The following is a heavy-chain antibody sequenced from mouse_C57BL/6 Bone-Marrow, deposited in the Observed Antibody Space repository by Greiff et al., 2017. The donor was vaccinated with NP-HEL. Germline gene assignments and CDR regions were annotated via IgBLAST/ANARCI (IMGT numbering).Heavy chain of an antibody. CDR3: ASPYDYDVAWFAY. D-gene: IGHD2-4*01. CDR2: ISSGGSYT. J-gene: IGHJ3*01. CDR1: GFTFSSYG. Sequence: EVQGVESGGDLVKPGGSLKLSCAASGFTFSSYGMSWVRQTPDKRLEWVATISSGGSYTYYPDSVKGRFTISRDNAKNTLYLQMSRLKSEDTAMYYCASPYDYDVAWFAYWGQGTRVTVSA. V-gene: IGHV5-6*01.